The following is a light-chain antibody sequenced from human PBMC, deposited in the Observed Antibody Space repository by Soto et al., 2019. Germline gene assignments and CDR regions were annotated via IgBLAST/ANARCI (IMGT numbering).Light chain of an antibody. J-gene: IGKJ4*01. CDR1: QTANSN. CDR3: QQRSDWLT. CDR2: GAS. Sequence: EIVMTQSPATLSLSPGERATLFCRASQTANSNLAWYQQKPGQRPRLLIYGASTRATGIPARFSGSGSGTEFTLTISSLQSEDFAIYYCQQRSDWLTFGGGTKVEIK. V-gene: IGKV3-15*01.